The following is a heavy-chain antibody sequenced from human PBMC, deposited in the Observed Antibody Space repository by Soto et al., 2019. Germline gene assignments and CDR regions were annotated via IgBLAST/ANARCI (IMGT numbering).Heavy chain of an antibody. CDR1: GYTFTSYG. Sequence: ASVKVSCKASGYTFTSYGISWVRQAPGQGLEWMGWISAYNGNTNYAQKFQGRVTITTDTSTSTAYMELSSLRSEDTAVYYCASENLGYCSSTSCYAFDYWGQGTLVTVSS. D-gene: IGHD2-2*01. J-gene: IGHJ4*02. CDR2: ISAYNGNT. CDR3: ASENLGYCSSTSCYAFDY. V-gene: IGHV1-18*01.